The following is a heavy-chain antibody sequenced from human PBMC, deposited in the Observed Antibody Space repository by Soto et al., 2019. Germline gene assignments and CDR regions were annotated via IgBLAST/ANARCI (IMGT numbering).Heavy chain of an antibody. Sequence: GGSLRLSCAASGFTVSSNYMSWVRQAPGKGLEWVSVIYSGGSTYYADSVKGRFTISRDNSKNTLYLQMNSLRAEDTAVYSCARARSGYCSGGSCYAGAFDIWGQGTMVTVSS. J-gene: IGHJ3*02. CDR3: ARARSGYCSGGSCYAGAFDI. CDR2: IYSGGST. V-gene: IGHV3-66*01. D-gene: IGHD2-15*01. CDR1: GFTVSSNY.